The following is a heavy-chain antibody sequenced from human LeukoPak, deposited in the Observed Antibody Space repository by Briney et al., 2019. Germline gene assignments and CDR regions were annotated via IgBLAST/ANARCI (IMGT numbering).Heavy chain of an antibody. D-gene: IGHD6-19*01. CDR3: AREEAVAGRDAFDI. CDR1: GFTFSSYS. CDR2: ISSSSSYI. Sequence: GGSLRLSCAASGFTFSSYSMNWVRQAPGKGLEWVSSISSSSSYIYYADSVKGRFTISRDNAKNSLYLQMNSLRAEDTAVYYCAREEAVAGRDAFDIWGQGTMVTVSS. V-gene: IGHV3-21*01. J-gene: IGHJ3*02.